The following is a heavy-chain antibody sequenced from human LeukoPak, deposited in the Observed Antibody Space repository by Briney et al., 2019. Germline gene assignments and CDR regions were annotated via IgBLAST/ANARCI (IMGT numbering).Heavy chain of an antibody. CDR3: ARDGVAVAGAFDY. CDR1: GFTFDDYG. V-gene: IGHV3-20*04. CDR2: INWNGGST. D-gene: IGHD6-19*01. Sequence: RPGGSPRLSCAATGFTFDDYGMRWVRQAPGKGLEWVSGINWNGGSTGYADSVKGRFTISRDNAKNSLYLQMNSLRAEDTALYYCARDGVAVAGAFDYWGQGTLVTVSS. J-gene: IGHJ4*02.